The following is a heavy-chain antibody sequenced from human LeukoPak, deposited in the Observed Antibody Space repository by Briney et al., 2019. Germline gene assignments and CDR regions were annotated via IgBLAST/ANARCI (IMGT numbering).Heavy chain of an antibody. CDR2: IGGGGTE. CDR3: ARGGSTSPRHFDY. V-gene: IGHV3-23*01. J-gene: IGHJ4*02. D-gene: IGHD2-2*01. CDR1: GFTLTTYA. Sequence: GGSLRLSCAASGFTLTTYAVNWVRQAPGKGLEWVSGIGGGGTEYYADSVKGRFTISRDNSKNTLYLQMNSLRAEDTAVYYCARGGSTSPRHFDYWGQGTLVTVSS.